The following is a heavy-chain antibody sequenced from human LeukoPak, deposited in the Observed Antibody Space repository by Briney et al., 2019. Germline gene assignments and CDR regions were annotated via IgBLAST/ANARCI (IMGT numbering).Heavy chain of an antibody. D-gene: IGHD1-26*01. CDR3: ARGGMNKWEPFDF. V-gene: IGHV4-59*13. Sequence: RASETLSLTCTVSGDSISAYYWSWIRQPPGKGLEWIGYIYSTGSTNSSPSLKSRVTISIDTSRNQVSLKLNSVTAVDTAVYYCARGGMNKWEPFDFWGQGTLVTVSS. CDR1: GDSISAYY. CDR2: IYSTGST. J-gene: IGHJ4*02.